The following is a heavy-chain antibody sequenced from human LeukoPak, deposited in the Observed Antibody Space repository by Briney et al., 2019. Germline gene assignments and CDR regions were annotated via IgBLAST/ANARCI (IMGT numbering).Heavy chain of an antibody. CDR1: GFTVRSNY. CDR2: ISGSGGST. CDR3: AKTDYYYDSSGYYYGL. V-gene: IGHV3-23*01. J-gene: IGHJ3*01. Sequence: GGSLRLSCAASGFTVRSNYMSWVRQAPGKGLEWVSAISGSGGSTYYADSVKGRFTISRDNSKNTLYLQMNSLRAEDTAVYYCAKTDYYYDSSGYYYGLWGQGTMVTVSS. D-gene: IGHD3-22*01.